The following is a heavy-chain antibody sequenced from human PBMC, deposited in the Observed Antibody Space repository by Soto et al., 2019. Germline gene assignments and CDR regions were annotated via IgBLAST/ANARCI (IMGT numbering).Heavy chain of an antibody. CDR2: ISSSGSTI. V-gene: IGHV3-48*04. CDR3: ARDFVGYCSSTSCYHWFDP. J-gene: IGHJ5*02. D-gene: IGHD2-2*01. Sequence: GGSLRLSCAASGFTFTRYSMNWVRQAPGKGLEWVSYISSSGSTIYYADSVKGRFTISRDNAKNSLYLQMNSLRAEDTAVYYCARDFVGYCSSTSCYHWFDPWGQGTLVTVSS. CDR1: GFTFTRYS.